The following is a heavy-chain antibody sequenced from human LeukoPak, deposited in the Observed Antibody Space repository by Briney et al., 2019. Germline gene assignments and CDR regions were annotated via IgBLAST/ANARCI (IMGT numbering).Heavy chain of an antibody. CDR2: IIPILGIA. Sequence: SVKVSCKASGGTFSSYAISWVRQAPGQGLEWMGGIIPILGIANYAQKFQGRVTITADKSTSTAYMELSSLRFEDTAVYYCASEWITIFGVVTPRGWFDPWGQGTLVTVSS. D-gene: IGHD3-3*01. V-gene: IGHV1-69*10. CDR1: GGTFSSYA. J-gene: IGHJ5*02. CDR3: ASEWITIFGVVTPRGWFDP.